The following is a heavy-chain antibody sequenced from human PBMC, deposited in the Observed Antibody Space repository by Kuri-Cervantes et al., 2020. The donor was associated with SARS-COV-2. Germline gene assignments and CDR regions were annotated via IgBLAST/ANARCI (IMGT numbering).Heavy chain of an antibody. CDR2: IYHSGST. Sequence: GSLRLSCTVSGYSISSGYYWGWIRQPPGKGLEWIGSIYHSGSTYYNPSLKGRVTISVDTSKNQFSLKLSSVTAADTAVYYCARGGAGYCSSTSCYLAFDIWGQGTMVTVSS. J-gene: IGHJ3*02. V-gene: IGHV4-38-2*02. CDR3: ARGGAGYCSSTSCYLAFDI. D-gene: IGHD2-2*01. CDR1: GYSISSGYY.